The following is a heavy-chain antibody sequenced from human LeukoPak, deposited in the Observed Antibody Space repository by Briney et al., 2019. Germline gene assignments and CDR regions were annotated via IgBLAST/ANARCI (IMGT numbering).Heavy chain of an antibody. CDR3: ARGGHNYAAAY. D-gene: IGHD5-24*01. CDR2: LFYGVDT. J-gene: IGHJ4*02. Sequence: KASETLSLTCTVSGGSISRTTYYWGWIRQPPGRGLEWIGSLFYGVDTYYNPSLKSRVTISADTSKNQFSLKVTSMTAADTGVYFCARGGHNYAAAYWGQGTLVTVSS. CDR1: GGSISRTTYY. V-gene: IGHV4-39*01.